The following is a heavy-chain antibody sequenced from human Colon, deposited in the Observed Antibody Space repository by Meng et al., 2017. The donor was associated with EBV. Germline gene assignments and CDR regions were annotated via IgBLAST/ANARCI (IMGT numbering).Heavy chain of an antibody. D-gene: IGHD5-12*01. V-gene: IGHV4-30-4*01. Sequence: LQVSGPDLVQPSHTLSLPCTFSGGSIRSGDSFWIWIRQPPGKGLEWIGYIYYSGSTYYTPSLKSRFTISVDTSKNQLSLKLSSVTAADTAVYYCARDRGGLGAFDYWGQGTLVTVSS. CDR1: GGSIRSGDSF. CDR3: ARDRGGLGAFDY. CDR2: IYYSGST. J-gene: IGHJ4*02.